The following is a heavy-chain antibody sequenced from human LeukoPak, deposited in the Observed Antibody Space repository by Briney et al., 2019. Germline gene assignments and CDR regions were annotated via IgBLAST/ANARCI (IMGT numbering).Heavy chain of an antibody. Sequence: KSSETLSLTCTVSGGSISSYYWNWIRQPPGKGLEWIGYIYYSGSTNYNPSLKSRVTISVDTSKNQFSLKLSSVTAAHTAVYYCARDGWGGSTFDYWGQGTLVTVSS. CDR3: ARDGWGGSTFDY. J-gene: IGHJ4*02. CDR1: GGSISSYY. V-gene: IGHV4-59*01. CDR2: IYYSGST. D-gene: IGHD5-12*01.